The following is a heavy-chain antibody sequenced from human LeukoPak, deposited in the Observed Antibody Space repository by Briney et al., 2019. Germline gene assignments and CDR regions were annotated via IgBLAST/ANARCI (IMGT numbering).Heavy chain of an antibody. CDR1: GYTFTSYG. D-gene: IGHD2-15*01. CDR2: FSAYNGNT. CDR3: ARDARLNNYCSGGSCYFDY. J-gene: IGHJ4*02. Sequence: ASAKDSCKASGYTFTSYGISWVRQAPGQGLEWMGWFSAYNGNTNYAQKLQGRVTMTTDTSTSTAYMELRSLRSDDTAVYYCARDARLNNYCSGGSCYFDYWGQGTLVTVSS. V-gene: IGHV1-18*01.